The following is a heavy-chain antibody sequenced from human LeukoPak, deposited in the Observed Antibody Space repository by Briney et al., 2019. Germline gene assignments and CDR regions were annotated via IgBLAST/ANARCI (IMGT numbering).Heavy chain of an antibody. Sequence: SGPTLVNPTQTLTLTCTFSGFSLSTSGMCVSWIRQPPGKALVWLALIAWDDDKYYSTSLKTRLTISKDTSKNQVVLTMTNMDPVDTATYYCARISDDILTGYYAPFDYWGQGTLVTVSS. J-gene: IGHJ4*02. CDR2: IAWDDDK. D-gene: IGHD3-9*01. CDR1: GFSLSTSGMC. CDR3: ARISDDILTGYYAPFDY. V-gene: IGHV2-70*01.